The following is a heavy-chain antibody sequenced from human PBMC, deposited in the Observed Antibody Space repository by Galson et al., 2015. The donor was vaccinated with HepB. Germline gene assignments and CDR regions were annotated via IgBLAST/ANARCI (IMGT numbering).Heavy chain of an antibody. V-gene: IGHV5-51*01. CDR3: ARQVPYCSSTSCYNSRIDY. J-gene: IGHJ4*02. Sequence: QSGAEVKKPGESLKISCKGSGYSFTSYWIGWVRQMPGKGLEWMGIIYPGDSDTRYSPSFQGQVTISADKSISTAYLQWSSLKASDTAMYYCARQVPYCSSTSCYNSRIDYWGQGTLVTVSS. CDR1: GYSFTSYW. D-gene: IGHD2-2*02. CDR2: IYPGDSDT.